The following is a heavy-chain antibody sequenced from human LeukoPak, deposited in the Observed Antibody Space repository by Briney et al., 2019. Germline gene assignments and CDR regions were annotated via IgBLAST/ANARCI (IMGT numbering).Heavy chain of an antibody. D-gene: IGHD3/OR15-3a*01. Sequence: PSETLSLTCIVSGGSMSSYYWSWIRQPPGKVLEWIGSIYYSGNTYYNASLKSQVSISIDTSKNQFSLRLTSVTAADTAVYYCARQTGSGLFILPGGQGTLVTVSS. V-gene: IGHV4-59*04. J-gene: IGHJ4*02. CDR1: GGSMSSYY. CDR2: IYYSGNT. CDR3: ARQTGSGLFILP.